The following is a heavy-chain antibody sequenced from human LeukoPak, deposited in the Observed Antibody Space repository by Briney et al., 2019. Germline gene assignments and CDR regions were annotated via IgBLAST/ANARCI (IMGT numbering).Heavy chain of an antibody. D-gene: IGHD3-3*01. CDR1: GYTFTSYD. CDR2: VNPNTGNT. Sequence: ASVKVSCKASGYTFTSYDINWVRQATGQGLEWMGWVNPNTGNTGYAQKFQGRVTITRNTSISTAYMELSSLRSEDTAVYYCARVRDDFWSGYRSNYFDYWGQGTLVTVSS. V-gene: IGHV1-8*01. J-gene: IGHJ4*02. CDR3: ARVRDDFWSGYRSNYFDY.